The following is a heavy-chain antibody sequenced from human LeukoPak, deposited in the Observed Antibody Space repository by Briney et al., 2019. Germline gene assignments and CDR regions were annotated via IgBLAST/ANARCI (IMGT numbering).Heavy chain of an antibody. CDR1: GFAFSNAW. J-gene: IGHJ4*02. Sequence: GGSLRLSCAGSGFAFSNAWMSGVRQAPGKGLEWVGRIKSKTDGGTTDYAAPVKGRFTISRDDSKNTLYLQMNSLKTEDTAVYYCARTVATGRYFDYWGQGTLVTVSS. D-gene: IGHD5-12*01. V-gene: IGHV3-15*01. CDR2: IKSKTDGGTT. CDR3: ARTVATGRYFDY.